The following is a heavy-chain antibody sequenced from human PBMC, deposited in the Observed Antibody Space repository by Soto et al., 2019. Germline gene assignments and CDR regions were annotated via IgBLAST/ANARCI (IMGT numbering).Heavy chain of an antibody. CDR2: IYHSGST. J-gene: IGHJ3*02. Sequence: ATETPSLTFAVSSGSISSSNWWSWVRQPPGKGLEWIGEIYHSGSTNYNPSLKSRVTISVDKSKNQFSLKLSSVTAADTAVYYCARGIAWNYGVPPWWYDAFDIWGQGTMVTVSS. V-gene: IGHV4-4*02. CDR3: ARGIAWNYGVPPWWYDAFDI. CDR1: SGSISSSNW. D-gene: IGHD1-7*01.